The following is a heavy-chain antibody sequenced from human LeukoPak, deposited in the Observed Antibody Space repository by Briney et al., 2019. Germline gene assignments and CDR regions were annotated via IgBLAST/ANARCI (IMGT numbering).Heavy chain of an antibody. D-gene: IGHD3-3*01. CDR1: GDSVSSNSAA. CDR3: ARDRFLEWLFPKGYYFDY. Sequence: SQTLSLTCAISGDSVSSNSAAWNWIRQSPSRGLEWLGRTYYRSKWYNDYAVSVKSRITINPDTSKNQFSLQLNSVTPEDTAVYYCARDRFLEWLFPKGYYFDYWGQGTLDTVSS. J-gene: IGHJ4*02. CDR2: TYYRSKWYN. V-gene: IGHV6-1*01.